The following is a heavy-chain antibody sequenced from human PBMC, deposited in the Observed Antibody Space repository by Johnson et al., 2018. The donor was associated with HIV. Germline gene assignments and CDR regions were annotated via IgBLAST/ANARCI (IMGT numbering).Heavy chain of an antibody. D-gene: IGHD3-22*01. CDR3: ARDQYYYDSSGVGAVVI. CDR1: GFTVIGNY. Sequence: VQLVESGGGLVQPGGSLRLSCAASGFTVIGNYMSWVRQAPGKGLEWVSVIYSGGSTYYADSVKGRFTISRDNSKNTLYLQRNSLSAEDTAVYYCARDQYYYDSSGVGAVVIWGQGTRVTVSS. V-gene: IGHV3-66*01. J-gene: IGHJ3*02. CDR2: IYSGGST.